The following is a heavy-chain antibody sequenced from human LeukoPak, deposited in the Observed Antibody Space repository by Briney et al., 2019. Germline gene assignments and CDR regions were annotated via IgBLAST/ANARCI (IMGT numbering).Heavy chain of an antibody. CDR3: AKDQGARYYGSGGSWFDP. CDR1: GFIFNNYW. V-gene: IGHV3-74*01. J-gene: IGHJ5*02. Sequence: GGSLRPSCTASGFIFNNYWMHWARQAPGKGLVWVSRINNDGSSTSYADSVKGRFTVSRDNAKNTPFLQMNSLRPEDTAVYYCAKDQGARYYGSGGSWFDPWGQGTLVTVSS. D-gene: IGHD3-10*01. CDR2: INNDGSST.